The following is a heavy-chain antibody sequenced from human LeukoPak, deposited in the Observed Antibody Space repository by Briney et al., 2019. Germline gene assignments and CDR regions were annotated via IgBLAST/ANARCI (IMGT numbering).Heavy chain of an antibody. CDR3: ARVGRRAAAGAAVDY. CDR2: INPNSGGT. Sequence: ASVKVSCKASGYTFTGYYMHWVRQARGQGLEWMGWINPNSGGTNYAQKFQGRVTMTRDTSISTAYMELSRLRSDDTAVYYCARVGRRAAAGAAVDYWGQGTLVTVSS. D-gene: IGHD6-13*01. J-gene: IGHJ4*02. CDR1: GYTFTGYY. V-gene: IGHV1-2*02.